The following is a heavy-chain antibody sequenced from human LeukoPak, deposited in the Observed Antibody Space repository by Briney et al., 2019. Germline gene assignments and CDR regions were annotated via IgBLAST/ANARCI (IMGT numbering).Heavy chain of an antibody. Sequence: ASVKVPCKASGYTFTSYGISWVRQAPGQGLEWMGWISAYNGNTNYAQKLQGRVTMTTDTSTSTAYMELRSLRSDDTAVYYCARAYVDTAMVAGYYYMDVWGKGTTVTVSS. CDR1: GYTFTSYG. CDR3: ARAYVDTAMVAGYYYMDV. CDR2: ISAYNGNT. J-gene: IGHJ6*03. D-gene: IGHD5-18*01. V-gene: IGHV1-18*01.